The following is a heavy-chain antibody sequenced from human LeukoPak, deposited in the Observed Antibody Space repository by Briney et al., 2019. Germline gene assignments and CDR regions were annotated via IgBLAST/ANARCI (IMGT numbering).Heavy chain of an antibody. CDR1: GYTFTSHY. V-gene: IGHV1-46*01. CDR3: ARDIPRYSSSWDAFDI. CDR2: INPSGGST. J-gene: IGHJ3*02. D-gene: IGHD6-13*01. Sequence: ASVKVFCKASGYTFTSHYIHWVRQVPGQGLERIGIINPSGGSTRYAQKFQGRVTMTRDTSTNIVYMELSRLRSEDTAVYYCARDIPRYSSSWDAFDIWGQGTMVTVSS.